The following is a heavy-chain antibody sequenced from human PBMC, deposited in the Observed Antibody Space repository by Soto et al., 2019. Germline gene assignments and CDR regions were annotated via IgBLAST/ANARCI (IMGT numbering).Heavy chain of an antibody. CDR3: ARDIAAAGYYYYYGMDV. J-gene: IGHJ6*04. V-gene: IGHV1-2*04. D-gene: IGHD6-13*01. Sequence: GASVKVSCKASGYTFTGYYMHWVRQAPGQGLEWMGWINPNSGGTNYAQKFQGWVTMTRDTSISTAYMELSRLRSDDTAVYYCARDIAAAGYYYYYGMDVWGKGNTVTVSS. CDR2: INPNSGGT. CDR1: GYTFTGYY.